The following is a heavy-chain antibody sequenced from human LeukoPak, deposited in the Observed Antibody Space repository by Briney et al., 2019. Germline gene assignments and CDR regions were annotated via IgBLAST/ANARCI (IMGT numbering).Heavy chain of an antibody. CDR2: INPNSGGT. D-gene: IGHD6-13*01. CDR3: ARIPGIAAAGPYYYYYGMDV. V-gene: IGHV1-2*02. Sequence: ASEKVSCKASGYTFTGYYMHWVRQAPGQGLEWMGWINPNSGGTNYAQKFQGRVTMTRDTSISTAYMELSRLRSDDTAVYYCARIPGIAAAGPYYYYYGMDVWGQGTTVTVSS. CDR1: GYTFTGYY. J-gene: IGHJ6*02.